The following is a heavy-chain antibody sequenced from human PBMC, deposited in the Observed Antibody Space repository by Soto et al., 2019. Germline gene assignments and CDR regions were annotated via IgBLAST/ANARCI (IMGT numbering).Heavy chain of an antibody. Sequence: QVQLVQSGAEVKKPGSSVKVSCKASGGTFSSYTISWVRQAPGQGLEWMGRIIPILGIANYAQKFQGRVTITADKSTSTAYMELSSLRSEDTAVYYCARGQLERPSHYSYGMDVWGQGTTVTVSS. D-gene: IGHD1-1*01. CDR2: IIPILGIA. CDR1: GGTFSSYT. CDR3: ARGQLERPSHYSYGMDV. V-gene: IGHV1-69*02. J-gene: IGHJ6*02.